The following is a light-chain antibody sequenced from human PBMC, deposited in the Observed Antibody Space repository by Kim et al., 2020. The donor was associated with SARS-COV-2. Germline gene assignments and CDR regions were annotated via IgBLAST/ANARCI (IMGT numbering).Light chain of an antibody. V-gene: IGLV7-46*01. Sequence: PGDTATPTCPSSTGAVTPTHYPYWFQKKPDEVPRTLIFATGSRHSWTPARFSGSLSGDKAVLTLAGAQPEDEGDYYCLLSFSGIRVFGGGTQLTVL. J-gene: IGLJ3*02. CDR3: LLSFSGIRV. CDR2: ATG. CDR1: TGAVTPTHY.